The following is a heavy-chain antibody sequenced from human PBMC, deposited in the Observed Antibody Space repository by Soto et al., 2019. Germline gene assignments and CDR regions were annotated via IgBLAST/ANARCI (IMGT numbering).Heavy chain of an antibody. CDR2: ISGSSTYI. CDR3: ARENYYYDSNGYYRA. Sequence: SLRLSCEASGFTFSEYYMIWIRQAPGKGLEWVSYISGSSTYINYAESVKGRFTISRDNAKNSLYLQMNSLRAEDTAVYYCARENYYYDSNGYYRAWGQGTLVTVSS. J-gene: IGHJ5*02. CDR1: GFTFSEYY. V-gene: IGHV3-11*05. D-gene: IGHD3-22*01.